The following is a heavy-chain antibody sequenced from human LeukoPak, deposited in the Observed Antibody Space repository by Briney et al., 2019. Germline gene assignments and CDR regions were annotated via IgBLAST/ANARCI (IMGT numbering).Heavy chain of an antibody. V-gene: IGHV4-4*09. CDR3: ARHAYYDSSGSPKTGWFDP. CDR1: GGSISSYY. CDR2: IYTSGST. D-gene: IGHD3-22*01. J-gene: IGHJ5*02. Sequence: PSETLSLTCTVSGGSISSYYWSWIRQPSGKGLEWIGYIYTSGSTNYNPSLKSRVTISVDTSKNQFSLKLSSVTAADTAVYYCARHAYYDSSGSPKTGWFDPWGQGTLVTVSS.